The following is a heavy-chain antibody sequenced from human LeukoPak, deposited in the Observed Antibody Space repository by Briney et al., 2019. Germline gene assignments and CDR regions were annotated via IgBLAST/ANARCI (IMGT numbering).Heavy chain of an antibody. CDR2: IRYDGSNK. CDR3: AKEDYDSSGPGPFDC. J-gene: IGHJ4*02. CDR1: GFTFSSYG. V-gene: IGHV3-30*02. D-gene: IGHD3-22*01. Sequence: GGSLRLSCAASGFTFSSYGMHWVRQAPGKGPEWVAFIRYDGSNKYYADSVKGRFTTSRDNSKNTLYLQMNSLRAEDTAVYYCAKEDYDSSGPGPFDCWGQGTLVTVSS.